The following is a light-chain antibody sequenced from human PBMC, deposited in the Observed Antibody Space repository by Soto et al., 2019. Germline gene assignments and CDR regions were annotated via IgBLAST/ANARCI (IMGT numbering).Light chain of an antibody. CDR1: QSVSSSY. CDR2: GAS. CDR3: QQRSNWRGIT. Sequence: EIVLTQSPGTLSLSPGERATLSCRASQSVSSSYLAWYQQKPGQAPRLLIYGASSRATGIPARFSGSGSGTDFTLTISSLEPEDFAVYYCQQRSNWRGITFGQGTRLEIK. J-gene: IGKJ5*01. V-gene: IGKV3D-20*02.